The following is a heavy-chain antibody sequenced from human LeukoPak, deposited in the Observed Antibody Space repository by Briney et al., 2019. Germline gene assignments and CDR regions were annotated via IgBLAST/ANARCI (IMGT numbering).Heavy chain of an antibody. J-gene: IGHJ6*03. Sequence: PSETLSLTCTVSGGSISSYYWSWIRQPPGKGLEWIAYIYDSGNTYYNASLKSRVTISVDRSKNQFSLKLSSVTAADTAVYYCARGSTYSYYMDVWGKGTTVTVSS. CDR1: GGSISSYY. V-gene: IGHV4-59*12. CDR3: ARGSTYSYYMDV. CDR2: IYDSGNT.